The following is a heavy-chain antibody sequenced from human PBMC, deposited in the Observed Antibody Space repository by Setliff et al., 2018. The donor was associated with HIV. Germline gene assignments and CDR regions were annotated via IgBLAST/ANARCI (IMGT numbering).Heavy chain of an antibody. D-gene: IGHD1-20*01. CDR3: ARHDASYYKWNDEVIWNHYGLDV. Sequence: SDTLSLTCGDYDGSLSGYRWSWIRLPPGKGLEWIGEINYSGSTNHNQSLTSRVIISVDTSKNQFPVKLNSVTAADTAVYSCARHDASYYKWNDEVIWNHYGLDVWGQVTTVTAP. J-gene: IGHJ6*02. V-gene: IGHV4-34*01. CDR1: DGSLSGYR. CDR2: INYSGST.